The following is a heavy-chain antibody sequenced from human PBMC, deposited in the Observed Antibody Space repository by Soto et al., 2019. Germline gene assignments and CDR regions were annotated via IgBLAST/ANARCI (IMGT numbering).Heavy chain of an antibody. CDR3: AKSIAARPYYY. CDR2: ISGHGGNT. J-gene: IGHJ4*02. D-gene: IGHD6-6*01. Sequence: EVQLLESGGGLVQPGGSLRLSCAASGFTFSSCAMSWVRQAPGKGLEWVSAISGHGGNTYYADSVKGRFTVSRDNSENTLYLQMNSLRAEDTAVYYWAKSIAARPYYYWSQGTMVTVSS. V-gene: IGHV3-23*01. CDR1: GFTFSSCA.